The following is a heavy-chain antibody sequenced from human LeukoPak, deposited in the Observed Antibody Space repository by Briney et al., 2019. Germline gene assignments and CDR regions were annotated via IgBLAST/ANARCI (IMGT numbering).Heavy chain of an antibody. J-gene: IGHJ4*02. CDR1: GYSFTSYW. CDR2: IYPGDSDT. Sequence: GESLKISCKGSGYSFTSYWIGWVRQMPWKGLEWMGIIYPGDSDTRYSPSFQGQVTISADKSISTAYLQWSSLKASDTAMYYCARVRATYYYDSSGLDYWGQGTLVTVSS. D-gene: IGHD3-22*01. V-gene: IGHV5-51*01. CDR3: ARVRATYYYDSSGLDY.